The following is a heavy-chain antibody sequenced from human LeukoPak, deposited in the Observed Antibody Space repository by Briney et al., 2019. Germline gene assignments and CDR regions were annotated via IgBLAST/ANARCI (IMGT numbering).Heavy chain of an antibody. D-gene: IGHD3-10*01. V-gene: IGHV4-39*07. CDR2: IYYSGST. CDR3: ARSPYYGSGSLDY. CDR1: GGSISSSSYY. J-gene: IGHJ4*02. Sequence: RASETLSLTCTVSGGSISSSSYYWGWIRQPPGKGLEWIGSIYYSGSTYYNPSLKSRVTISVDTSKNQFSLKLSSVTAADTAVYYCARSPYYGSGSLDYWGQGTLVTVSS.